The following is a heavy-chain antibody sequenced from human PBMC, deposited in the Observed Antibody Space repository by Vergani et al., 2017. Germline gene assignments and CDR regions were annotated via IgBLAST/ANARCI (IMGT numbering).Heavy chain of an antibody. CDR3: AREGLYGSGGWNYYYYGMDV. CDR2: ISYDGSNK. Sequence: VQLVESGGGLVQPGRSLRLSCAASGFTFSSYAMHWVRQAPGKGLEWVAVISYDGSNKYYADSVKGRFTISRDNSKNTLYLQMNRLRAEDTAVYYCAREGLYGSGGWNYYYYGMDVWGQGTTVTVSS. J-gene: IGHJ6*02. V-gene: IGHV3-30*16. D-gene: IGHD3-10*01. CDR1: GFTFSSYA.